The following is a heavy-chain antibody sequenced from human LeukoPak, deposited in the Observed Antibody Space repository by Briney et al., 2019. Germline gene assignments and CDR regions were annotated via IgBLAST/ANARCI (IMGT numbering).Heavy chain of an antibody. CDR1: GGSTSSYY. J-gene: IGHJ4*02. Sequence: SETLSLTCTVSGGSTSSYYWSWIRQPPGKGLEWIGNIYYSGSTNYNPSLKSRVTISVDTSKNQFSLNLSSVTAADTAVYYCARFRSYFDYWGQGTLVTVSS. CDR3: ARFRSYFDY. V-gene: IGHV4-59*08. CDR2: IYYSGST.